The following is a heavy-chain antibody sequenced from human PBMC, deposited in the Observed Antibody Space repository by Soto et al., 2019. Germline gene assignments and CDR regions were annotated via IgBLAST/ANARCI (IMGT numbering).Heavy chain of an antibody. Sequence: SETLSLTCTVSGGSISSYYWSWIRQPPGKGLEWIGYIYYSGNTNYNPSLKSRVTISVDTYKNQFSLKLSSVTAADTAVEYCARVRFLEWLHNWFDPWGQGTLVTVSS. V-gene: IGHV4-59*01. CDR1: GGSISSYY. CDR2: IYYSGNT. D-gene: IGHD3-3*01. J-gene: IGHJ5*02. CDR3: ARVRFLEWLHNWFDP.